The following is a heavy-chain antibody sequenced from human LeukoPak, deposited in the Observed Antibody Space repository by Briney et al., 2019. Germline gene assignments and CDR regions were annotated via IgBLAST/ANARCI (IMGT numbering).Heavy chain of an antibody. CDR3: ARDWWEDSSGYYYAYDY. Sequence: PGGSLRLSCAASGFTFDDYAMHWVRQAPGKGLEWVSGISWNSGSIGYADSVKGRFTISRDNAKNSLYLQMNSLRAEDTAVYYCARDWWEDSSGYYYAYDYWGQGTLVTVSS. D-gene: IGHD3-22*01. CDR2: ISWNSGSI. V-gene: IGHV3-9*01. J-gene: IGHJ4*02. CDR1: GFTFDDYA.